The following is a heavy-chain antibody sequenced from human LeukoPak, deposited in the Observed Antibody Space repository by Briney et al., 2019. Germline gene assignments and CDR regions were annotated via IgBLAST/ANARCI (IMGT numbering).Heavy chain of an antibody. Sequence: PGGSLRLSCAASGFTFSSYAMSWVRQAPGRGLEWASAISGSGGSTYYADSVKGRFTISRDNSKNTLSLQMNSLRAEDTAVYYCAKILTLQATTVTTLDYWGRGALVTVSS. V-gene: IGHV3-23*01. D-gene: IGHD4-11*01. CDR2: ISGSGGST. CDR1: GFTFSSYA. CDR3: AKILTLQATTVTTLDY. J-gene: IGHJ4*02.